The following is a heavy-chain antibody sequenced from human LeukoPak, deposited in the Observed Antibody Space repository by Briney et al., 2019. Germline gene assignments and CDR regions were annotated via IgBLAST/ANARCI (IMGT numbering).Heavy chain of an antibody. V-gene: IGHV3-9*01. CDR3: ARKGIAAAGTFGFDY. CDR2: ISWNSGSI. Sequence: PGRSLRLSCAASGFTFDDYAMHWVRQAPGKGLEWVSGISWNSGSIGYADSVKGRFTISRDNAKNSLYLQMNSLRAEDTGVYYCARKGIAAAGTFGFDYWGQGTLVTVSS. J-gene: IGHJ4*02. D-gene: IGHD6-13*01. CDR1: GFTFDDYA.